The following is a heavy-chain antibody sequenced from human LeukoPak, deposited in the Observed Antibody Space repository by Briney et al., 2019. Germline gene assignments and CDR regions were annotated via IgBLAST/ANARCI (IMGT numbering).Heavy chain of an antibody. CDR3: ARASSEETAFDY. Sequence: SVKVSLKASGGTFSSYAITWVRQAPGQGLEWMGRIIPILDIANYAQKFQGRVTITADKSTNTAYMKLSSLRSEDTAVYFCARASSEETAFDYWGQGTLVTVSS. D-gene: IGHD3-10*01. CDR2: IIPILDIA. J-gene: IGHJ4*02. CDR1: GGTFSSYA. V-gene: IGHV1-69*04.